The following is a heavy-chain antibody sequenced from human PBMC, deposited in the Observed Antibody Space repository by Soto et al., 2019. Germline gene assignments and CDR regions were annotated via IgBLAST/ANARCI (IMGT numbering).Heavy chain of an antibody. CDR1: GDSVSSKIAA. CDR2: TFYRSEWSY. Sequence: PSQTLSLTCAISGDSVSSKIAAWSWIRQSPSRGLEWLGRTFYRSEWSYDYALFVESRITINPDTSKNQLSLQLRSVTPEDTAVYYCVSEKRTVPGTRGYFDYWGQGTLVTVSS. D-gene: IGHD6-19*01. CDR3: VSEKRTVPGTRGYFDY. V-gene: IGHV6-1*01. J-gene: IGHJ4*02.